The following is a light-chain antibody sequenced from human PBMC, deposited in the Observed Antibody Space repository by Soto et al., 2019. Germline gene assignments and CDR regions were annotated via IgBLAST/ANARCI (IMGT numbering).Light chain of an antibody. CDR3: CSYAGSYTFDV. CDR2: NVN. Sequence: LIQPPSVSGSPGQSVTISCTGTSSDVGSYDYVSWYQQHPGTVPKPMIYNVNTQPSGVPDRFSGSKSGNTASLTISGLQAEDEADYYCCSYAGSYTFDVFGTGTKVTVL. V-gene: IGLV2-11*01. CDR1: SSDVGSYDY. J-gene: IGLJ1*01.